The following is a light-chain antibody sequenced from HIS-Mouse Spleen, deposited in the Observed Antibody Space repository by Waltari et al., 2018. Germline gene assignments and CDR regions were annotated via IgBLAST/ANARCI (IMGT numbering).Light chain of an antibody. V-gene: IGLV2-14*03. J-gene: IGLJ2*01. Sequence: QSALTQSASVSGSPGQSITIPCTGTSSDGGGYNYVPWYQQPPGKAPKLMIYDVSNRPSGVSNRFSGSKSGNTASLTISGLQAEDEADYYCSSYTSSSTEVFGGGTKLTVL. CDR1: SSDGGGYNY. CDR3: SSYTSSSTEV. CDR2: DVS.